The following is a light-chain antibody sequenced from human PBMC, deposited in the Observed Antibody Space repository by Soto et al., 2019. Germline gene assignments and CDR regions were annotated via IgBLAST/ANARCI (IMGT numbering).Light chain of an antibody. J-gene: IGLJ3*02. CDR3: TSYTPSSTWV. CDR1: SSDVGGYNY. V-gene: IGLV2-14*01. Sequence: QSALTQPASVSGSPGQSITISCAGTSSDVGGYNYVSWYQQYPGKAPKLMIYEVTNRPSGVSNRFSGSKSGNTASLTISGLQAEDEADYYCTSYTPSSTWVFGGGTKVTVL. CDR2: EVT.